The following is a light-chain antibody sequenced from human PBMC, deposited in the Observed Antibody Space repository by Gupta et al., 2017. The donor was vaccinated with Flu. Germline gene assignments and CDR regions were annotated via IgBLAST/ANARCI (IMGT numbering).Light chain of an antibody. CDR2: NVN. V-gene: IGLV2-11*01. CDR3: CSYAGSYSYI. J-gene: IGLJ1*01. Sequence: QSALTQPRSVSASPGQSVTFSCTGTTSDVGGYDDVSWYQHHPGKAPKLMIYNVNQRPSGVPDRFSGSKSGNTASLTIFVLQAEDEAEYYCCSYAGSYSYIFGSGTSVSVL. CDR1: TSDVGGYDD.